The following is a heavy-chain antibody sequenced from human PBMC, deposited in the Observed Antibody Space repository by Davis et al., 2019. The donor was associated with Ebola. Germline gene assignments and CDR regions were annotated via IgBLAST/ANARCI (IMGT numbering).Heavy chain of an antibody. V-gene: IGHV1-18*01. CDR3: ARDNPRVGSSSRGAFDY. CDR2: ISAYNGNT. Sequence: ASVKVSCKASGYRFSTYGISWVRQAPGQGLEWMGWISAYNGNTNYAQKLQGRVTMTTDTSTSTAYMELSSLRSEDTAVYYCARDNPRVGSSSRGAFDYWGQGTLVTVSS. CDR1: GYRFSTYG. J-gene: IGHJ4*02. D-gene: IGHD6-13*01.